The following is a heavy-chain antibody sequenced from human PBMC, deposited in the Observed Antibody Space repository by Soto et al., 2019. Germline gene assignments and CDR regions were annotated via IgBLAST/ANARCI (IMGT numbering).Heavy chain of an antibody. J-gene: IGHJ6*03. V-gene: IGHV1-2*04. CDR2: INPNGGVT. CDR1: GDSFNDYY. CDR3: ARESGGATATLDYYYFYMDV. D-gene: IGHD5-12*01. Sequence: VQLVQSGAEVRKPGASVKVSCKSSGDSFNDYYIHWVRQAPGQGLEWMRWINPNGGVTKSAQKFQGWVTMTRDTSIRTVYMELSRLRSDDTAIYYCARESGGATATLDYYYFYMDVWGKGTTVTVSS.